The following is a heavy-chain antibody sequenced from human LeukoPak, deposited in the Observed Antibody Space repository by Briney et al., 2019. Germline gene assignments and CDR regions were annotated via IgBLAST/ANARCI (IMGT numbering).Heavy chain of an antibody. CDR3: ARAYPSKSPPYYFDY. J-gene: IGHJ4*02. CDR2: NYYSGST. V-gene: IGHV4-59*01. Sequence: SETLSLTCTVSGGSISSYYWSWIRQPPGKGLEWIGYNYYSGSTNYNPSLKSRVTISVDTSKNQFSLKLSSVTAADTAVYYCARAYPSKSPPYYFDYWGQGTLVTVSS. CDR1: GGSISSYY.